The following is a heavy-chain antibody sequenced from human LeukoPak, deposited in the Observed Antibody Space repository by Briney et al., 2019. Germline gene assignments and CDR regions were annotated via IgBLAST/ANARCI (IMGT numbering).Heavy chain of an antibody. D-gene: IGHD3-3*01. V-gene: IGHV1-18*01. CDR1: GYTFTSYG. CDR3: ARALRFTIFGVK. Sequence: ASVKVSCKASGYTFTSYGISWVRQAPGQGLEWMGWISAYNCNTNYAQKLQGRVTMTTDTSTSTAYMELRSLRSDDTAVYYCARALRFTIFGVKWGQGTLVTVSS. CDR2: ISAYNCNT. J-gene: IGHJ4*02.